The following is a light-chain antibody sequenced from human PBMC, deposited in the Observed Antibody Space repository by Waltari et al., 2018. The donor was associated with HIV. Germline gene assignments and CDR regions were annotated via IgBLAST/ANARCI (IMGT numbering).Light chain of an antibody. CDR1: ISDIGGYHA. J-gene: IGLJ2*01. V-gene: IGLV2-8*01. Sequence: QSALTQPPSASGSPGQSVTISCSGTISDIGGYHAVSWYQHHPGKAPKLMIYEVTKRPSGVPDRFAGSDSGNTASLTVSGLQAEDEGDYYCSSYGGSNNLVFGGGTKLTVL. CDR2: EVT. CDR3: SSYGGSNNLV.